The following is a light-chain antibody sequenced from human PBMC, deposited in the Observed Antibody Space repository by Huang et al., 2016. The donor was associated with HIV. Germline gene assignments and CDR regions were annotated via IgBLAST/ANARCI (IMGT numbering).Light chain of an antibody. V-gene: IGKV3-15*01. CDR2: VAS. CDR1: QSFSSN. CDR3: QQYNNWPPWT. J-gene: IGKJ1*01. Sequence: EIVMTQSPATLSVSPGERATLSCRASQSFSSNLAWYQQKPGQAPRLLSYVASTRATGIPARFSGSGSGTEFTLTISSLQSEDFAVYYCQQYNNWPPWTFGQGTKVEIK.